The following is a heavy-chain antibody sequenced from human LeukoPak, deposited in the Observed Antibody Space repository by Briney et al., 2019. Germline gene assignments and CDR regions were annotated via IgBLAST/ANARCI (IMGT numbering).Heavy chain of an antibody. Sequence: GGSLRLSCAASGFTFSSYSMNWVRQAPGKGVEWVSSISSSSSYIYYADSVKGRFTISRDNAKNSLYLQMNSLRAEDTAVYYCARMAYCGGDCYHAFDIWGQGTMVTVSS. CDR2: ISSSSSYI. V-gene: IGHV3-21*01. J-gene: IGHJ3*02. CDR1: GFTFSSYS. D-gene: IGHD2-21*02. CDR3: ARMAYCGGDCYHAFDI.